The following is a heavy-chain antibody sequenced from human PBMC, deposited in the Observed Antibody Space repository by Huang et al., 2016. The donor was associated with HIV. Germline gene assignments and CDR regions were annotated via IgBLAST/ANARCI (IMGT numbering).Heavy chain of an antibody. D-gene: IGHD3-16*01. V-gene: IGHV4-34*01. Sequence: QVQLQQWGAGLLKPSETLSLTCAVYGGSFSRYYWNWIRQSPGKGLEWIGQINHVANTNYNPSLESRVSMSVDTSKNQFALKLNSVTGADTAMYYCAREVMISFGGPFDPWGQGTLVTVSS. CDR2: INHVANT. CDR1: GGSFSRYY. CDR3: AREVMISFGGPFDP. J-gene: IGHJ5*02.